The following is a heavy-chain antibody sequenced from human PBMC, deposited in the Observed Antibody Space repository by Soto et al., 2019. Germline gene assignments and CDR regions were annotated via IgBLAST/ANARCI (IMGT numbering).Heavy chain of an antibody. V-gene: IGHV1-69*06. CDR1: GGTFSSYA. CDR3: AIGDHYDFWSGYYYYGMDV. J-gene: IGHJ6*02. Sequence: QVQLVQSGAEVKKPGSSVKVSCKASGGTFSSYAISWVRQAPGQGLEWMGGIIPIFGTANYAQKFQGRVTITADKSTSTAYMELSSLRSEDTAVYYCAIGDHYDFWSGYYYYGMDVWGQGTTVTVSS. CDR2: IIPIFGTA. D-gene: IGHD3-3*01.